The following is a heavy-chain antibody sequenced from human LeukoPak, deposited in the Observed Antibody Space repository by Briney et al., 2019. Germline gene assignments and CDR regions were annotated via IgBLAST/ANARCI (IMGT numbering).Heavy chain of an antibody. CDR2: ISANGGGT. Sequence: PGGSLRLSCAASGFTFSNYAMSWVRQAPGKGLEWVSAISANGGGTYYADSVKGRFTISRDGAENSLYLQMNSLRAEDTAVYYCARDKLDDSSGYYPYYLDYWGQGTLVTVSS. J-gene: IGHJ4*02. V-gene: IGHV3-23*01. CDR1: GFTFSNYA. CDR3: ARDKLDDSSGYYPYYLDY. D-gene: IGHD3-22*01.